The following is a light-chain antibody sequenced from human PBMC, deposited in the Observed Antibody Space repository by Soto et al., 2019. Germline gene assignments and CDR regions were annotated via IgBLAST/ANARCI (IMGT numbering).Light chain of an antibody. J-gene: IGKJ2*03. Sequence: DIQMTQSPSTLSGSVGDRVTITCRASQTISSWLAWYQQKPGKAPKLLIYKASTLKSGVPSRFSGSGSGTEFTLTISSLQPEDFATYYCQQSYTAPRFGQGTKVDIK. V-gene: IGKV1-5*03. CDR2: KAS. CDR1: QTISSW. CDR3: QQSYTAPR.